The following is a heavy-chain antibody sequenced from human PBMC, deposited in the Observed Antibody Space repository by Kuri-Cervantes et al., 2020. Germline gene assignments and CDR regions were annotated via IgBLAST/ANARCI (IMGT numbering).Heavy chain of an antibody. Sequence: ESLKISCAASGFTFSSYAMSWVRQAPGKGLEWVSAISGSGGSTYYADSVKGRFTISRDNSKNTLYLQMNSLRAEDTAVYYCANGITSHLDYWGQGNLVTVSS. J-gene: IGHJ4*02. CDR1: GFTFSSYA. CDR3: ANGITSHLDY. V-gene: IGHV3-23*01. D-gene: IGHD1-14*01. CDR2: ISGSGGST.